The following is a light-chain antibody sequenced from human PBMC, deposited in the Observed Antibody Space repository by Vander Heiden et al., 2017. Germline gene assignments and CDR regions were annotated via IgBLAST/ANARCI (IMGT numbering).Light chain of an antibody. CDR3: QQSCSTPYT. CDR2: AAS. J-gene: IGKJ2*01. V-gene: IGKV1-39*01. CDR1: QSLSSY. Sequence: DIQMTPSPPSLSASAGDRVTITCRASQSLSSYLNWYQQKPGKAPKFLIYAASSLHSGVPSRFSGSGSGTDFALTISSLQPEDFATYYCQQSCSTPYTFGQGTKLEIK.